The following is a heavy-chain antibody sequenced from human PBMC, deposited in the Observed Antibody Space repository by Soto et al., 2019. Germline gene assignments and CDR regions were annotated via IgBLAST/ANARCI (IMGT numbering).Heavy chain of an antibody. CDR3: ARGGIAVADDAFDI. J-gene: IGHJ3*02. CDR1: GGSISSSNW. Sequence: SETLSLTCAVSGGSISSSNWWSWVRQPPGKGLEWIGEIYHGGSTNYNPSLKSRVTISVDKSKNQFSLKLSSVTAADTAVYYCARGGIAVADDAFDIWGQGTMVTVSS. CDR2: IYHGGST. D-gene: IGHD6-19*01. V-gene: IGHV4-4*02.